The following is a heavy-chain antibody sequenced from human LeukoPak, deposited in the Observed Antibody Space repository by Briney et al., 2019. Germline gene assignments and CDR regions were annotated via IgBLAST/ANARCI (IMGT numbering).Heavy chain of an antibody. CDR2: IKRKTDDGTT. CDR1: GFSFSYAS. V-gene: IGHV3-15*01. J-gene: IGHJ4*02. CDR3: TTASDYGAFDH. D-gene: IGHD4-17*01. Sequence: GGSLRLNCAASGFSFSYASMTWVRQAPGKGLEWVGRIKRKTDDGTTDYAAPVTGRFTISRDDSKSTLYLQMDSLRTDDTAVYYCTTASDYGAFDHWGQGTLVTVSS.